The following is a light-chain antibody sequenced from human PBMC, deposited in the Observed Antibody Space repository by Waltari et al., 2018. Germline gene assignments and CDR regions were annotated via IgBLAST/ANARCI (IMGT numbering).Light chain of an antibody. CDR3: AAWDDSLNGWV. CDR2: TNK. CDR1: NSNIGSNS. J-gene: IGLJ3*02. V-gene: IGLV1-44*01. Sequence: QSVLTQPPSASVTPGQRVTISCSGRNSNIGSNSVNWYQQLPGTAPNLLIYTNKQRPSGVPDRFSGSKSGTSATLAIGGLRSADEADYCCAAWDDSLNGWVFGGGTKLTVL.